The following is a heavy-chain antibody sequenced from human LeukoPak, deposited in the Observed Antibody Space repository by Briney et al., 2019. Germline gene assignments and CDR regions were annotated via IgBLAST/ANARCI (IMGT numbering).Heavy chain of an antibody. D-gene: IGHD2-2*01. V-gene: IGHV3-74*01. CDR2: INSDGSWT. J-gene: IGHJ4*02. Sequence: AGGSLRLSCAASGNYWMHWVRQAPGKGLVWVSHINSDGSWTTYVDSVKGRFTISKDNAKNMVYLQVNNLRAEDTAVYYCVSFYETYWGRGTLVTVSS. CDR3: VSFYETY. CDR1: GNYW.